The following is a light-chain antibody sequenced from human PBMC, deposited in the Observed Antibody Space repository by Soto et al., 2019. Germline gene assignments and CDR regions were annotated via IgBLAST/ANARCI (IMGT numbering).Light chain of an antibody. CDR3: QQYYRPPST. CDR2: WAS. V-gene: IGKV4-1*01. CDR1: QSVLYSSNNKNY. J-gene: IGKJ1*01. Sequence: DIVLTQSPDSLAVSLGERATINCKSGQSVLYSSNNKNYLAWYQQKPGQPPKLLIYWASTRESGVPDRFSGSGSGTDFTLTITSLPAEDVAVYYCQQYYRPPSTFGQGTNVEIK.